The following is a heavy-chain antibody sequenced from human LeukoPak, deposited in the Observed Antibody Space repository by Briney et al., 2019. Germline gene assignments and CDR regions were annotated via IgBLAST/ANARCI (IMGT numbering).Heavy chain of an antibody. D-gene: IGHD6-19*01. V-gene: IGHV3-23*01. J-gene: IGHJ5*02. CDR2: ISGSGGST. Sequence: GGSLRLSCAASGFTFSSYAMSWVRQAPGKGLEWVSAISGSGGSTYYADSVKGRFTISRDNSKNTLYLQMNSLRAEDTAVYYCARDYGLAVAGREYTWFDPWGQGTRVTVSS. CDR3: ARDYGLAVAGREYTWFDP. CDR1: GFTFSSYA.